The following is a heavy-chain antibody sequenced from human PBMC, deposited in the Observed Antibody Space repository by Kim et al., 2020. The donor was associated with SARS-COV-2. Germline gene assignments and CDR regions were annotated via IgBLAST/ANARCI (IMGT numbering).Heavy chain of an antibody. CDR1: GFTFSDYY. CDR3: ARDASPAYSSSWYWFDP. Sequence: GGSLRLSCAASGFTFSDYYMSWIRQAPGKGLEWVSYISSSGSTIYYADSVKGRFTISRDNAKNSLYLQMNSLRAEDTAVYYCARDASPAYSSSWYWFDPWGQGTLVTVSS. V-gene: IGHV3-11*01. J-gene: IGHJ5*02. CDR2: ISSSGSTI. D-gene: IGHD6-13*01.